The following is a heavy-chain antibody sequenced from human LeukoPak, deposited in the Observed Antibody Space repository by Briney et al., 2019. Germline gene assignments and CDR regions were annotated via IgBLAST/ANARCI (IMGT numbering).Heavy chain of an antibody. J-gene: IGHJ4*02. Sequence: GGSLRLSCAASGFTFSSYGMLWVRQAPGKGLEWVAFIRYDGSNKYYADSVKGRVTISRDNSKNTLYLQMNSLRAEDTAVYYCAKDSSSWSPHYFDYWGQGTQVTVSS. CDR3: AKDSSSWSPHYFDY. D-gene: IGHD6-13*01. CDR2: IRYDGSNK. V-gene: IGHV3-30*02. CDR1: GFTFSSYG.